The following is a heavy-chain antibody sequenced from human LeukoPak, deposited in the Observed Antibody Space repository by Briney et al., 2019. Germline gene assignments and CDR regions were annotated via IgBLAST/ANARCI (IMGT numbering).Heavy chain of an antibody. D-gene: IGHD6-13*01. V-gene: IGHV3-9*01. CDR3: AIGLYSSSWYGSRLNDY. CDR2: FRCNSGSI. J-gene: IGHJ4*02. Sequence: GRSLRLSCTASGFTLDDYPMPWVRQAPGKGLEWVSGFRCNSGSIFYADSVKRRFTISRDNAKNSLSLQMNSLRAEDTGLYYCAIGLYSSSWYGSRLNDYWGQGTLVTVSS. CDR1: GFTLDDYP.